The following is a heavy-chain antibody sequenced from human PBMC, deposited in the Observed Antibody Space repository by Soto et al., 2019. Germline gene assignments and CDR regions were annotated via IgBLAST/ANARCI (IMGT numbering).Heavy chain of an antibody. D-gene: IGHD5-18*01. CDR2: IIPIFGTA. J-gene: IGHJ6*02. CDR3: SRADRYNYGYYGMDV. V-gene: IGHV1-69*13. Sequence: SVKVSCKASGGTFSSYAISWVRQAPGQGLEWMGGIIPIFGTANYAQKFQGRVTITADESTSTAYMELSSLRAEDTAVYYCSRADRYNYGYYGMDVWGQGTTVTVSS. CDR1: GGTFSSYA.